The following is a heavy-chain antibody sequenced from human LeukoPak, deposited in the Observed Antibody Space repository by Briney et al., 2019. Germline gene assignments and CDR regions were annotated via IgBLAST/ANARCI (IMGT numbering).Heavy chain of an antibody. V-gene: IGHV4-38-2*01. CDR1: GFSISSGYY. Sequence: PSETLSLTCAVSGFSISSGYYWGWIRQPPGKGLEWIGSIYHSESTYYNPSLKSRVTISVDTSTNQFSRKLRSVTAADTAVYYCARVRDGYNFGYFDYWGQGTLVTVSS. D-gene: IGHD5-24*01. CDR2: IYHSEST. J-gene: IGHJ4*02. CDR3: ARVRDGYNFGYFDY.